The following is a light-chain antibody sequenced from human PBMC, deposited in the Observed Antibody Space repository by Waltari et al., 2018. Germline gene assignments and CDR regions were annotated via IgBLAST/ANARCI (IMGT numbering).Light chain of an antibody. Sequence: DIVLTQSPGTLSLFPGERATLSCRASQSVNNNYLAWYLQKPGQAPRRLIYGASSRAIGIPDRAWGSGSGTDFTLTISRLEPEDFAVFYCQQYGSPPLTFGGGTKVEIK. J-gene: IGKJ4*01. CDR3: QQYGSPPLT. CDR2: GAS. CDR1: QSVNNNY. V-gene: IGKV3-20*01.